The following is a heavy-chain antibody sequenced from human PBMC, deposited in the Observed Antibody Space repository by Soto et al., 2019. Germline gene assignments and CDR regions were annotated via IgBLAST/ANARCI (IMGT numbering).Heavy chain of an antibody. Sequence: GGSLRLSCTASGFTFNIAWMSWVRQTPGKGLEWVGRIKSKSDGVTTDYAAPVKGRFTISRVDSENSLYLQMSTLKTEDTAVYYCTRQVRYCSEFYCSDYYRYGVDVWGKGPAVTVYS. CDR2: IKSKSDGVTT. D-gene: IGHD2-15*01. CDR3: TRQVRYCSEFYCSDYYRYGVDV. J-gene: IGHJ6*04. CDR1: GFTFNIAW. V-gene: IGHV3-15*01.